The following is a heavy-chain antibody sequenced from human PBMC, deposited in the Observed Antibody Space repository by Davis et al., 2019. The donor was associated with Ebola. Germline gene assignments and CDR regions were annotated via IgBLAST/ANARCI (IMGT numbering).Heavy chain of an antibody. D-gene: IGHD6-19*01. CDR3: ARASGQGSGWYARFDY. CDR1: GFTSSSYW. V-gene: IGHV3-7*01. J-gene: IGHJ4*02. CDR2: IKQDGSEK. Sequence: GESLKISCAVSGFTSSSYWMSWVRQAPGKGLEWVANIKQDGSEKYYVDSVKGRFTISRDNAKNSLFLQMNSLRAEDTAVYYCARASGQGSGWYARFDYWGQGTLVTVSS.